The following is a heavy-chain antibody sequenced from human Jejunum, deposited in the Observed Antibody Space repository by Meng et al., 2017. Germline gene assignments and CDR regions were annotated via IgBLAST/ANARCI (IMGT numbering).Heavy chain of an antibody. J-gene: IGHJ4*02. Sequence: QLTLKEPGPTLVKPTQTLPLTCTLSGFSVTTDGVGVGWIRQPPGKALEWLALIYWDDDTRYSPSLKHRLTITKDTSKNQVVLTMTDMDPVDTATYYCAHKREETTVNYFDYWGQGTLVTVSS. V-gene: IGHV2-5*02. CDR3: AHKREETTVNYFDY. CDR2: IYWDDDT. CDR1: GFSVTTDGVG. D-gene: IGHD4-17*01.